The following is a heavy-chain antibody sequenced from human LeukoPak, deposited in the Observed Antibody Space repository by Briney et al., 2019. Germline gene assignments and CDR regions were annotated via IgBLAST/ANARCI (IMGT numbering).Heavy chain of an antibody. CDR3: VRGYYGSSGFYGPYFDY. CDR1: AFPLSNYW. J-gene: IGHJ4*02. Sequence: GGSLRLSCAASAFPLSNYWMHCVRQVPGRGLVWVGRINSDGSRTSYADSVKGRVTISRDNAKNTLYLQMNSLRAEDTAIYYCVRGYYGSSGFYGPYFDYWGQGTLVTVSS. CDR2: INSDGSRT. V-gene: IGHV3-74*01. D-gene: IGHD3-22*01.